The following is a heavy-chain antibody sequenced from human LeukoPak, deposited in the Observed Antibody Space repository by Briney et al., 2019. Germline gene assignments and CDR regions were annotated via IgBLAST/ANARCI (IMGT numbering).Heavy chain of an antibody. CDR1: GFTVSSNY. D-gene: IGHD2-2*01. CDR3: ARDATYCSGTSCYYYYYYMDV. Sequence: GGSLRLSCAASGFTVSSNYMSWVRQAPGKGLEWVSVIYSGGTTYYADSVKGRFTISRDNSKNTLYLLMNSLRAEGTAVYYCARDATYCSGTSCYYYYYYMDVWGKGTTVTVSS. J-gene: IGHJ6*03. V-gene: IGHV3-66*02. CDR2: IYSGGTT.